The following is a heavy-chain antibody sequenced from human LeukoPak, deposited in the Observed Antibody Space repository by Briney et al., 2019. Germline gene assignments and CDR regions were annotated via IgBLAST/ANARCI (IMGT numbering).Heavy chain of an antibody. CDR2: ISGSGDST. J-gene: IGHJ4*02. Sequence: GGSLRLSCAASGFTFNYYAMSWVRQAPGKGLEWVSVISGSGDSTYYADSVKGRFTISRDNSKNTLYLQMNSLRAEDTAIYYCAKTPDHRGYFAAFDYWGQGTLVTVSS. V-gene: IGHV3-23*01. CDR1: GFTFNYYA. D-gene: IGHD3-22*01. CDR3: AKTPDHRGYFAAFDY.